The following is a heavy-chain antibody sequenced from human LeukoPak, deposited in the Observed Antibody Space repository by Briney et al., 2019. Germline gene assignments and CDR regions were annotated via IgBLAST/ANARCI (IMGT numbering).Heavy chain of an antibody. J-gene: IGHJ4*02. V-gene: IGHV4-61*02. Sequence: PSETLSLTCAVSGGSISSGGYSWNWIRQPAGKGLEWIGRIYTSGSTNYNPSLKSRVTMSVDTSKNQFSLKLSSVTAADTAVYCCARVDTAMVALDYWGQGTLVTVSS. CDR2: IYTSGST. CDR3: ARVDTAMVALDY. CDR1: GGSISSGGYS. D-gene: IGHD5-18*01.